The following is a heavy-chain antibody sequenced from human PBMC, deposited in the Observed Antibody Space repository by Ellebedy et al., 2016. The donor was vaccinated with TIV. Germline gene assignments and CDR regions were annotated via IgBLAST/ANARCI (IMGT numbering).Heavy chain of an antibody. D-gene: IGHD6-19*01. V-gene: IGHV5-51*01. J-gene: IGHJ4*02. CDR1: GYSFTSYW. CDR2: THPADSNT. CDR3: ARRRLYTSGWEI. Sequence: GESLKISCQGSGYSFTSYWIGWVRQMPGRGLEWMGITHPADSNTRYSPSFQGQVTISADKSIRTAYLQWSSLKASDTAIYYCARRRLYTSGWEIWGQGTLVTVSS.